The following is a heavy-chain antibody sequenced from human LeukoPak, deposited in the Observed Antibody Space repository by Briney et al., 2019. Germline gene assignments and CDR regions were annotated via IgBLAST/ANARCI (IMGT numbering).Heavy chain of an antibody. CDR3: ASGGGATRSGYAFDM. CDR1: GLTFSDYW. CDR2: IKKDGREK. Sequence: GALRLSCATSGLTFSDYWMTWVRQAPVKGLQWVANIKKDGREKYYVDSVKGRFTISRDNAKNSLYLQMNSLRAEDTAVYYCASGGGATRSGYAFDMWGQGTLVTVSS. D-gene: IGHD1-26*01. J-gene: IGHJ3*02. V-gene: IGHV3-7*01.